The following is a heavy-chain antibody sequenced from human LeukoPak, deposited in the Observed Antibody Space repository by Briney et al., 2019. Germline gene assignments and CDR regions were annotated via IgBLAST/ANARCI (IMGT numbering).Heavy chain of an antibody. V-gene: IGHV3-64*01. CDR3: ARPWIGEFFEY. Sequence: GGSLRLSCAASGFTFSSYAMHWVRQAPGKGLEYVSAISSNGGSTYYANSVKGRFTISRDNSKNTLYLQMGSLRAEDMAVYYCARPWIGEFFEYWGQGTLVTVSS. CDR2: ISSNGGST. D-gene: IGHD3-10*01. J-gene: IGHJ4*02. CDR1: GFTFSSYA.